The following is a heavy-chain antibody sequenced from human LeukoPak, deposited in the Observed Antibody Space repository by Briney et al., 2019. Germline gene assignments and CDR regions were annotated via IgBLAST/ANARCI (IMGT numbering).Heavy chain of an antibody. J-gene: IGHJ3*02. V-gene: IGHV3-13*01. D-gene: IGHD2/OR15-2a*01. CDR2: IGTIGDT. CDR3: ARGGAGNSVDDAYDI. Sequence: PGGSLRLSCAASGFTFSNYDLHWVRQVPGKGLEWVSSIGTIGDTYYPGSVKGRFTISRENAKNSLYLQMNSLRAGDTAVYYCARGGAGNSVDDAYDIWGQGKMVTVSA. CDR1: GFTFSNYD.